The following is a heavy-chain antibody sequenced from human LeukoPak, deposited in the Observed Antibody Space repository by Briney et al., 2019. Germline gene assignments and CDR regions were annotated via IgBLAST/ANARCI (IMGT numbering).Heavy chain of an antibody. CDR1: GGSISSDFYS. J-gene: IGHJ3*02. Sequence: SETLSLTCAVSGGSISSDFYSWCWIRQPPGKGLEWIGYIYHSGSTHYNPSLQSRVTISVDTSNNQFSLKLSSVTAADTAVYYCARAPYYDFWSGYSAPPDAFDIWGQGTMVTVSS. CDR2: IYHSGST. D-gene: IGHD3-3*01. V-gene: IGHV4-30-2*01. CDR3: ARAPYYDFWSGYSAPPDAFDI.